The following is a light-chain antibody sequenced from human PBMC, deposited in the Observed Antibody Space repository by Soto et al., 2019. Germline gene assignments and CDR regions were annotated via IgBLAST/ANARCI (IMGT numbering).Light chain of an antibody. Sequence: DIQMTQSPSTLSGSVGDRVTITCRASQTISSWLAWYQQKPGKAPKLLIYKASTLKSGVPSRFSGSGSGTEFTLTISSMQPDDFANYYCQHYNSYSEAFGQGTKVDXK. V-gene: IGKV1-5*03. CDR3: QHYNSYSEA. J-gene: IGKJ1*01. CDR1: QTISSW. CDR2: KAS.